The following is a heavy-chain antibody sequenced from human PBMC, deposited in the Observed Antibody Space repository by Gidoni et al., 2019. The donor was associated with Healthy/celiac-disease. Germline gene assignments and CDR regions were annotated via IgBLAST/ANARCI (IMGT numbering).Heavy chain of an antibody. Sequence: QLQLQESGPGLVKPSETLSLTCTVSGGSIRSSSYYWGWIRQPPGKGLEWIGSIYYSGSTYYNPSLKSRVTISVDTSKNQFSLKLSSVTAADTAVYYCATPGVVIDEDAFDIWGQGTMVTVSS. D-gene: IGHD3-22*01. CDR1: GGSIRSSSYY. CDR3: ATPGVVIDEDAFDI. J-gene: IGHJ3*02. CDR2: IYYSGST. V-gene: IGHV4-39*01.